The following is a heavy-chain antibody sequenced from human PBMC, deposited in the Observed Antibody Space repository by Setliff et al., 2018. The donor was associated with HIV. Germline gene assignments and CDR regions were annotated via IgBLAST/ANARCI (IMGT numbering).Heavy chain of an antibody. CDR2: IVPILGIA. CDR1: GYTFTGYG. D-gene: IGHD3-22*01. J-gene: IGHJ4*02. CDR3: ARDHDSSAYTYFDY. V-gene: IGHV1-69*10. Sequence: GASVKVSCKASGYTFTGYGISWVRQAPGQGLEWMGGIVPILGIANYAQKFKGRVTITADKSTSTVYMELRSLRSEDTAVYYCARDHDSSAYTYFDYWGQGTLVTVSS.